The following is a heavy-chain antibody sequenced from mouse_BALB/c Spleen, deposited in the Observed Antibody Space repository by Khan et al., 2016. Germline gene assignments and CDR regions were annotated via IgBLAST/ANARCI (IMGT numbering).Heavy chain of an antibody. Sequence: QIQLVQSGADLMKPGASVKISCKATGYTFNSYWIEWVKQRPGHGLEWIGEILPGSGNTNYNENFKGKATFTAHTSSNTADMQLSSLTSEDSAVYYCARWGIRSFDYWGQGTTRTVSS. CDR2: ILPGSGNT. CDR3: ARWGIRSFDY. J-gene: IGHJ2*01. CDR1: GYTFNSYW. V-gene: IGHV1-9*01.